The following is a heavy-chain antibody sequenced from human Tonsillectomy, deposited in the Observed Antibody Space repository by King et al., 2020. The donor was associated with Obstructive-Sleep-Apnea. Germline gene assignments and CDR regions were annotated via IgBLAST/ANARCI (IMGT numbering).Heavy chain of an antibody. CDR3: AGEACYGSGSCFNY. CDR2: RKPDGREK. J-gene: IGHJ4*02. D-gene: IGHD3-10*01. V-gene: IGHV3-7*03. CDR1: GFTFSSDW. Sequence: VQLVESGGGLVQPGGSLRLSCAASGFTFSSDWMSWVRQAPGKGLEWVANRKPDGREKYYVDSVKGRFTISRDNAKDSLYLQMNSLRVEDTAVYYCAGEACYGSGSCFNYWGQGALVTVSS.